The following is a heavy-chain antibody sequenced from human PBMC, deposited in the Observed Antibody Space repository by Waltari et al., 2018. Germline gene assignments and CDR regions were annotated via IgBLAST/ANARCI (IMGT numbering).Heavy chain of an antibody. Sequence: EVQLVQSGAAVKKPGATVKISCKASGYTFTDYYMHWVQQAPGKGLEWMGRVDPEDGETIYAEKFQGRVTITADTSTDTAYMELSSLRSEDTAVYYCAMGVVPAAMCFDYWGQGTLVTVSS. CDR1: GYTFTDYY. CDR2: VDPEDGET. CDR3: AMGVVPAAMCFDY. J-gene: IGHJ4*02. D-gene: IGHD2-2*01. V-gene: IGHV1-69-2*01.